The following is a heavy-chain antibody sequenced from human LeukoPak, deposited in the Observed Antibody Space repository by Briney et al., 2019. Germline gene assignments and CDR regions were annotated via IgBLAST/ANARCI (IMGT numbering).Heavy chain of an antibody. Sequence: SETLSLTCAVYVGSFSGYYWSWIRQPPWKGLEWIGEIDHSGSTNYNPSLKSRVTISVDTSKNQFSLKLSSVTAADTAVYYCAGEPVDTAMVYPPTWGQGTLVTVSS. D-gene: IGHD5-18*01. CDR3: AGEPVDTAMVYPPT. V-gene: IGHV4-34*01. CDR2: IDHSGST. CDR1: VGSFSGYY. J-gene: IGHJ5*02.